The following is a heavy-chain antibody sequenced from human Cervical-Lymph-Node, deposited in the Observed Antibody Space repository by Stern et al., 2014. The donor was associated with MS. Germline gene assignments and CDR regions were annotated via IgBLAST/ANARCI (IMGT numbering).Heavy chain of an antibody. J-gene: IGHJ4*02. CDR2: INTYTGNT. D-gene: IGHD7-27*01. V-gene: IGHV1-18*01. Sequence: QVQLVQSGAEVKQPGASVKVSCKASGYTFYTSGINWVRQAPGQGLEWMGRINTYTGNTNYAQNLQGRVTMTTDTSTSTVHMELRSLRSDDTAVYYCARAGHWGNYFDFWGQGTLVTVSS. CDR1: GYTFYTSG. CDR3: ARAGHWGNYFDF.